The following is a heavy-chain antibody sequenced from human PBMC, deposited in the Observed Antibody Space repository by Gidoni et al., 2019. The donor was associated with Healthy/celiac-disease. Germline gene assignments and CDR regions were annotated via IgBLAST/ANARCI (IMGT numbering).Heavy chain of an antibody. J-gene: IGHJ6*02. CDR2: INHSEST. Sequence: QVQLQQWGAGLLKPSETLSLTCAVYGGSFSGYYWSWIRQPPGKGLEWIGEINHSESTNYNPSLKSRVTISVDTSNNQFSLKLSSVTAADTAVYYCARGYSRGVTRVYYYYYGMDVWGQGTTVTVSS. CDR1: GGSFSGYY. D-gene: IGHD2-21*01. CDR3: ARGYSRGVTRVYYYYYGMDV. V-gene: IGHV4-34*01.